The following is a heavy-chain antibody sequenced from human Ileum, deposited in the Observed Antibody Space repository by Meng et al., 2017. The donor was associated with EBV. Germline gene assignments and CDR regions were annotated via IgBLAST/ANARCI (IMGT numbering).Heavy chain of an antibody. D-gene: IGHD3-22*01. CDR3: ASSDYYRSDY. V-gene: IGHV4-4*02. Sequence: QARLQASGPGLVKPSETLSLTCAVSGGSISRSDWWSWVRQPPGKGLEWIGETSHSGSTNYSPSLKSRVTISLDKSKNQLSLKLNSVTAADTAVYYCASSDYYRSDYWGQGTLVTVSS. J-gene: IGHJ4*02. CDR1: GGSISRSDW. CDR2: TSHSGST.